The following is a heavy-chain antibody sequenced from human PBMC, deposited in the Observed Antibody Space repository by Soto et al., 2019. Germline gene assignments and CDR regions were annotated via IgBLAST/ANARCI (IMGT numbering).Heavy chain of an antibody. Sequence: EVQLLESGGGLEQPGGSQRLSCAASGFTFSSYSMSWVRQAPGKGLEWVSLISGSGSNTYYADSVRGRFTVSRDNSRSTLFLQMNSLRAEDTAIYYCARGRSQTSFGFEYWGQGTLVTVSS. CDR2: ISGSGSNT. V-gene: IGHV3-23*01. D-gene: IGHD3-10*01. CDR1: GFTFSSYS. J-gene: IGHJ4*02. CDR3: ARGRSQTSFGFEY.